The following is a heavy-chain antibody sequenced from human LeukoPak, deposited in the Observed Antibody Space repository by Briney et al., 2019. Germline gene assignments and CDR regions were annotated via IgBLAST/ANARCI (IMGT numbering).Heavy chain of an antibody. D-gene: IGHD2-2*01. Sequence: SETLSLTCTVSGASVSSYYWSWIRQPPGRGLEWIGYLSHSGSSDSNPSLTSRVTILVDTSKNQFSLKLTSVTAADTAVYYCARARYANAWYAFDIWGQGTMVTVSS. CDR1: GASVSSYY. CDR2: LSHSGSS. CDR3: ARARYANAWYAFDI. V-gene: IGHV4-59*02. J-gene: IGHJ3*02.